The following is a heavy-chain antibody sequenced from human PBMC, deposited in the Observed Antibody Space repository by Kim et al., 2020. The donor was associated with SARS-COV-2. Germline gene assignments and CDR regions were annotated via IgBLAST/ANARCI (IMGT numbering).Heavy chain of an antibody. CDR3: ARVAVRSSRNWFDP. J-gene: IGHJ5*02. CDR2: T. V-gene: IGHV4-59*01. D-gene: IGHD6-13*01. Sequence: TNYNPTLKSRVTISVDTSKNQFSLKLSSVTAADTAVYYCARVAVRSSRNWFDPWGQGTLVTVSS.